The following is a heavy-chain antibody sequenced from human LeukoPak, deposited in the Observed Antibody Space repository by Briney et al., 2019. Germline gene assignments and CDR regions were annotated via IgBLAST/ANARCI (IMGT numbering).Heavy chain of an antibody. CDR3: ARVRSSSSRGGTFDY. V-gene: IGHV4-59*01. CDR2: IYYSGST. CDR1: GGSISSYY. J-gene: IGHJ4*02. D-gene: IGHD6-13*01. Sequence: PSETLSLTCTVSGGSISSYYWSWIRQPPGKGLEWIGYIYYSGSTNYNPSLKSRVTISVDTSKNQFFLKLSSVTAADTAVYYCARVRSSSSRGGTFDYWGQGTLVTVSS.